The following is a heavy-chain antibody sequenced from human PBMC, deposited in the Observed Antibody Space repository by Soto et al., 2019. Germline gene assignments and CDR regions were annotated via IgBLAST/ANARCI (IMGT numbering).Heavy chain of an antibody. CDR3: ASLYGNYFSLWDDY. CDR1: GFAFSDYS. V-gene: IGHV3-48*04. J-gene: IGHJ4*02. Sequence: VQLVESGGGLVQPGESLRLSCAASGFAFSDYSMSWVRQAPGKGLEWVSYISPRHSTIYYADSVRGRFTISRDDAKTALYLQMKSLRADDTAVDYCASLYGNYFSLWDDYWGQGTLVTVSS. CDR2: ISPRHSTI. D-gene: IGHD4-17*01.